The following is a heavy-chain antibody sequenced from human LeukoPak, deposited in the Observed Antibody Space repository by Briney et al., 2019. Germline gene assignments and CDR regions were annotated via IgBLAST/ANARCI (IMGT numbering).Heavy chain of an antibody. CDR1: GGSISSYY. D-gene: IGHD4-17*01. V-gene: IGHV4-4*07. CDR3: ARDRRVTTFHWFDP. CDR2: IYTSGST. J-gene: IGHJ5*02. Sequence: PSETLSLTCTVSGGSISSYYWSWIRQPAGKGLEWIGRIYTSGSTNYNPSLKSRVTMSVDTSKNQFSLKLSSVTAVDTAVYYCARDRRVTTFHWFDPWGQGTLVTVSS.